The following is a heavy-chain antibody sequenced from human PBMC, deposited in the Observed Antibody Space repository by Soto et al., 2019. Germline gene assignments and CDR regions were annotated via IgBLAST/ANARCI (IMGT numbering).Heavy chain of an antibody. D-gene: IGHD3-3*01. CDR2: INAGNGNT. V-gene: IGHV1-3*01. J-gene: IGHJ6*03. Sequence: ASVKVSCKAFGYSFANFALNWVRQAPGQRPEWIGWINAGNGNTNYSQKFQGRVTITRDTSASTAYMELSSLRSEDTAVYYCARARERITIFGVVIIRDDYYYYMDVWGKGTTVTVSS. CDR1: GYSFANFA. CDR3: ARARERITIFGVVIIRDDYYYYMDV.